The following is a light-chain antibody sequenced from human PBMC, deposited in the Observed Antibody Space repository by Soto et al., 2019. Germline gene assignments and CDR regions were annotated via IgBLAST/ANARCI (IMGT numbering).Light chain of an antibody. J-gene: IGKJ2*01. V-gene: IGKV1-5*01. Sequence: DLQMTQSPSTLSASVGDRVTITCRASQSISSWLAWYQQKPGKAPKLLIYDASSLESGVQSRFSGSGSGTEFTLTISSLQPDDFATYYCQQYNSYSGAFGQGTKLEI. CDR3: QQYNSYSGA. CDR1: QSISSW. CDR2: DAS.